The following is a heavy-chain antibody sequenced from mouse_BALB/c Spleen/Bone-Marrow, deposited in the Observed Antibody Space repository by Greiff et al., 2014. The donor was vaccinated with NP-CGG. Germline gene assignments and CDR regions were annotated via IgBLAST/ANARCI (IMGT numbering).Heavy chain of an antibody. CDR1: GFTFSSYG. D-gene: IGHD1-1*01. Sequence: DVMLVESGGDLVKPGGSLKLSCVASGFTFSSYGMSWVRQTPDKRLEWVATISSGGSYTYYPDSVKGRFTISRDNAKNTLYPQMSSLKSEDTAMYYCGRNYYGSSYYFDYWGQGTTLTVSS. J-gene: IGHJ2*01. CDR2: ISSGGSYT. V-gene: IGHV5-6*02. CDR3: GRNYYGSSYYFDY.